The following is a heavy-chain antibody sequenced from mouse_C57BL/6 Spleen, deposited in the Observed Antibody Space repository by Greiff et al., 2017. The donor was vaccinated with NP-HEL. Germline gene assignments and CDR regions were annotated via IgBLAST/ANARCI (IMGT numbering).Heavy chain of an antibody. D-gene: IGHD2-5*01. CDR2: IDPSDSYT. J-gene: IGHJ1*03. Sequence: VQLQQPGAELVMPGASVKLSCKASGYTFTSYWMHWVKQRPGQGLEWIGEIDPSDSYTNYNQKFKGKSTLTVDKSSSTAYMQLSSLTSEDSAVYYWARARYSNYEGFDVWGTGTTVTVSS. CDR3: ARARYSNYEGFDV. CDR1: GYTFTSYW. V-gene: IGHV1-69*01.